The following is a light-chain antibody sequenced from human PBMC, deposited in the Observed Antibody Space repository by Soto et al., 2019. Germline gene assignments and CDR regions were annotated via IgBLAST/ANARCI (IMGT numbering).Light chain of an antibody. Sequence: DIQMTQSPSSLSASVGDRVTITCQASQDISNYLNWYQLKPGKPPRLLIYAASSLQSGVPSRFSGSGSGTDFTLTISSLQPEDFATYYCQQSYSTPRTFGQGTKVDIK. CDR2: AAS. V-gene: IGKV1-39*01. J-gene: IGKJ1*01. CDR3: QQSYSTPRT. CDR1: QDISNY.